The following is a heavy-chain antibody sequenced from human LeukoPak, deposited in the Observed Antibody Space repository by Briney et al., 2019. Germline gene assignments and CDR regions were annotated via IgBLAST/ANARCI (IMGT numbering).Heavy chain of an antibody. V-gene: IGHV3-30*04. CDR2: ISYDGSNK. CDR3: TTDPLDYGDYDFDY. J-gene: IGHJ4*02. CDR1: GFTFSSYS. Sequence: GGSLRLSCAASGFTFSSYSMHWVRQAPGKGLEWVAVISYDGSNKYYADSVKGRFTISRDNSKNTLYLLMNSLRAEDTAVYYCTTDPLDYGDYDFDYWGQGTLVTVSS. D-gene: IGHD4-17*01.